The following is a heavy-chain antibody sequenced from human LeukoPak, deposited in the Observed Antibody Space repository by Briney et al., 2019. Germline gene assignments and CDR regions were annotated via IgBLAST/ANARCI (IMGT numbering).Heavy chain of an antibody. D-gene: IGHD2-21*02. CDR2: IYSGGST. CDR3: ARGVTAIPEDY. V-gene: IGHV3-66*01. CDR1: GFTFSNYA. J-gene: IGHJ4*02. Sequence: GGSLRLSCAASGFTFSNYAMNWVRQAPGKGLEWVSVIYSGGSTYYADSVKGRFTISRDNSKNTLYLQMNSLRAEDTAVYYCARGVTAIPEDYWGQGTLVTVSS.